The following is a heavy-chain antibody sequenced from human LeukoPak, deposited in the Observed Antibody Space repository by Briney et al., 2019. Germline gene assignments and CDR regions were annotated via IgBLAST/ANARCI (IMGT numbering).Heavy chain of an antibody. CDR2: IRYDGSNK. D-gene: IGHD3-10*01. CDR3: AKDKGWFGELLYYLDY. V-gene: IGHV3-30*02. J-gene: IGHJ4*02. CDR1: GFTFSRYG. Sequence: GGSLRLSCAASGFTFSRYGMHWVGQAPGKGLEWVAFIRYDGSNKYYADSVKGRFTISRDNSKNTLYLQMNSLRAEDMTVYYCAKDKGWFGELLYYLDYWGQGTLVTVSS.